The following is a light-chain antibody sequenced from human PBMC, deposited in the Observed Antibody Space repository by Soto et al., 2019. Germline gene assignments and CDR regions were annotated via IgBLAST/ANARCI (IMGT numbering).Light chain of an antibody. J-gene: IGLJ3*02. CDR2: EVT. CDR1: SSDVGNYNF. Sequence: QSALTQPASVSGSPGQSITISCTGTSSDVGNYNFVSWFQQHPGKVPKLMIYEVTKRPSGVSNRFSGSKSGNTASLTISGLQAEDEAVYYCCSYAGTSTWVFGGGTKVTVL. CDR3: CSYAGTSTWV. V-gene: IGLV2-23*02.